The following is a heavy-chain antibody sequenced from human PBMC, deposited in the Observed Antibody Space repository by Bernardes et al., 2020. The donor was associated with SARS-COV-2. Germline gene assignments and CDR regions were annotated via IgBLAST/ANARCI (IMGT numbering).Heavy chain of an antibody. Sequence: GGSLRLSCTASGFTFSSSAMHWVRQAPGKGPEWVAVISNDGSIQYYTDSVKGRFTISRDNSKNTLYLLMNSLRTDDTAVYYCTRGLELELITWFDYWGQGTLVTVSS. D-gene: IGHD1-7*01. CDR3: TRGLELELITWFDY. CDR2: ISNDGSIQ. J-gene: IGHJ4*02. V-gene: IGHV3-30-3*01. CDR1: GFTFSSSA.